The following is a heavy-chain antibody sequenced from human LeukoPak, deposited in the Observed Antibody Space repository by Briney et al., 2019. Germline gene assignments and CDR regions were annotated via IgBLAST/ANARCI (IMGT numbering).Heavy chain of an antibody. D-gene: IGHD6-13*01. CDR3: AKDEATGTYSLTYFDY. CDR2: ITGSGGST. V-gene: IGHV3-23*01. Sequence: GGSLRLSCAASGFTFSSHAMSWVRQAPGKGLEWVSAITGSGGSTYYADSVKGRFTISRDNSKNTLYLQMNSLRAEDTAVYYCAKDEATGTYSLTYFDYWGQGTLVTVSS. J-gene: IGHJ4*02. CDR1: GFTFSSHA.